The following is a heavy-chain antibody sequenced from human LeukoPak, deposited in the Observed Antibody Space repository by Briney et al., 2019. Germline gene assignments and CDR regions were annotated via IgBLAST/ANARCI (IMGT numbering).Heavy chain of an antibody. V-gene: IGHV1-69*04. CDR2: IIPILGIA. D-gene: IGHD3-22*01. J-gene: IGHJ4*02. CDR3: ARRTNVNLFYYDSSGRTRSYYFDY. Sequence: ASVKVSCKASGGTFSSYAISWVRQAPGQGLEWMGRIIPILGIANYAQKFQGRVTITADKSTSTAYMELSSLRSEDTAVYYCARRTNVNLFYYDSSGRTRSYYFDYWGQGTLVTVSS. CDR1: GGTFSSYA.